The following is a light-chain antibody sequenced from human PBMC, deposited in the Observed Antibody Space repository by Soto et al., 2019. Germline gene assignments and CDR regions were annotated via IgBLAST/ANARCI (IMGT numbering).Light chain of an antibody. CDR2: EVS. CDR1: SSDVGGYNF. V-gene: IGLV2-14*01. CDR3: TSYTDSTTPFYV. Sequence: QSALTQPASVSGSPGQSITISCTGTSSDVGGYNFVSWFQHHPGKAPKLMIFEVSNRPSGISNRFSGSKSGNTASLTISGLQAEDEADYYCTSYTDSTTPFYVFGTGTKVTV. J-gene: IGLJ1*01.